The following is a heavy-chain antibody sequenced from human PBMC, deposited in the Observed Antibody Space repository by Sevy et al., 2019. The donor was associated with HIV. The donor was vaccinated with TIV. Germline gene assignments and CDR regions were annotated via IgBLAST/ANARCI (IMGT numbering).Heavy chain of an antibody. Sequence: ASVKVSCKASGYTFTSYYMHWVRQAPGQGLEWMGIINPSGGSTSYAQKFQGRVTMTRDTSTSTVYMELSSLRSEDTAGYYCARGDYYDSSGYYYSDYYYMDVWGKGTTVTVSS. J-gene: IGHJ6*03. CDR2: INPSGGST. V-gene: IGHV1-46*01. CDR1: GYTFTSYY. CDR3: ARGDYYDSSGYYYSDYYYMDV. D-gene: IGHD3-22*01.